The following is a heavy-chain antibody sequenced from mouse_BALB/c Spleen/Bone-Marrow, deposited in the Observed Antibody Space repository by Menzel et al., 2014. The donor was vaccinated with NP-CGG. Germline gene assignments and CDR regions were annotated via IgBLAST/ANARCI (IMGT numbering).Heavy chain of an antibody. V-gene: IGHV5-17*02. CDR2: ISSGSSTF. J-gene: IGHJ2*01. CDR1: GFTFSSFG. CDR3: AREGGAYADVDY. D-gene: IGHD2-13*01. Sequence: EVMLVESGGGLVQPGGSRKLSCAASGFTFSSFGMHWVRQAPEKGLEWVTYISSGSSTFYYADKVKCRFTVPRDNPKNTLYVQMAGLRSEDAAMYCCAREGGAYADVDYWGQGTTLTVSS.